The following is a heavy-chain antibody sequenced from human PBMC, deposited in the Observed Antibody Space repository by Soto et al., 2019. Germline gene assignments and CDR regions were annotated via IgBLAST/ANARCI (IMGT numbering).Heavy chain of an antibody. J-gene: IGHJ6*02. Sequence: GASVKVSCKASGYTFTGYYMHWVRQAPGQGLEWMGWINPNSGGTNYAQKFQGWVTMTRDTSISTAYMELSRLRSDDTAVYYCARASFYSNARKGYYYYGMDVWGQGTTVTVSS. CDR3: ARASFYSNARKGYYYYGMDV. CDR2: INPNSGGT. D-gene: IGHD4-4*01. V-gene: IGHV1-2*04. CDR1: GYTFTGYY.